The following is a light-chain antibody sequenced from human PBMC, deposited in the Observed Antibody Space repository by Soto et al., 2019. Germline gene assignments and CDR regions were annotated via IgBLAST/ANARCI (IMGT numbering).Light chain of an antibody. CDR2: EVT. CDR1: TNDVECYSL. V-gene: IGLV2-23*02. J-gene: IGLJ1*01. CDR3: CSYSDTNTYV. Sequence: QSALTQPASVSGSPGQSISISCTGTTNDVECYSLVSWFQQHPGKAPKLIIYEVTERPSGVSSRFSGSKSGNTASLTISGLQAEDEADYYCCSYSDTNTYVFGSGTKVTVL.